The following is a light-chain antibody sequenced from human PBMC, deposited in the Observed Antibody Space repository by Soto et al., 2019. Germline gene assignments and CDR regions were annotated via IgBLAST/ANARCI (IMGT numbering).Light chain of an antibody. CDR3: QQYGT. J-gene: IGKJ1*01. Sequence: IVLTHSPGTLSLSPEERATLSCRASQSVSSSHLAWYQQKPGQAPRLLIYEVSTRATGIPDRISGSGSGTNFTLTISRLEPEDFAVYYCQQYGTCGQGTKGDIK. CDR1: QSVSSSH. CDR2: EVS. V-gene: IGKV3-20*01.